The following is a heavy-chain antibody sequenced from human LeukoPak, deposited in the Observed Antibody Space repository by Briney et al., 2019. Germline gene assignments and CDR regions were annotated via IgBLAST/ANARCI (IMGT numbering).Heavy chain of an antibody. CDR1: GGSISSYY. CDR3: AAVGSSGHQLDY. CDR2: IYYSGST. V-gene: IGHV4-59*08. D-gene: IGHD3-22*01. J-gene: IGHJ4*02. Sequence: SETLSLTCTVSGGSISSYYWSWIRQPPGKGLEWIGYIYYSGSTNYNPPLKSRVTISVDTSKNQFSLKLSSVTAADTAVYYCAAVGSSGHQLDYWGQGTLVTVSS.